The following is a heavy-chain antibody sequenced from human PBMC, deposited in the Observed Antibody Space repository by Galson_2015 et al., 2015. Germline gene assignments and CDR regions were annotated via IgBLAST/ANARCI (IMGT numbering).Heavy chain of an antibody. CDR3: ARSQMGYSYGKTDY. V-gene: IGHV3-21*01. CDR1: GFTFSSYS. D-gene: IGHD5-18*01. CDR2: ITTGSTNI. Sequence: SLRLSCAASGFTFSSYSMNWVRQAPGKGLEWVSSITTGSTNIYYADSMKGRFTISRDNSKNSLYLQMNSLRDEDTAVYYCARSQMGYSYGKTDYWGQETLVTVSS. J-gene: IGHJ4*02.